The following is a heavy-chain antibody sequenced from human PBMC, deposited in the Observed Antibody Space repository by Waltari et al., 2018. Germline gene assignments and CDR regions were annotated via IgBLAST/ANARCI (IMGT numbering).Heavy chain of an antibody. J-gene: IGHJ4*02. CDR2: IYSGGTT. CDR1: GFTVSSTY. D-gene: IGHD6-6*01. V-gene: IGHV3-53*01. CDR3: ARGTQQAAARPFDY. Sequence: EVQLVESGGGLIQPGGSLRLSCAASGFTVSSTYMRWVRQAPGKWLGWVSVIYSGGTTYYADSGKGRFTISRDSSQNTLSLQMNSLRVDDTAVYYCARGTQQAAARPFDYWGQGTLVTVSS.